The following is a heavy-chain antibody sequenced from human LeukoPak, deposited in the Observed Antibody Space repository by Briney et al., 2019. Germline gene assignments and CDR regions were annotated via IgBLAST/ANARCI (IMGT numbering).Heavy chain of an antibody. CDR1: GFTFSTYN. CDR2: ISGSSSYI. V-gene: IGHV3-21*01. Sequence: GGSLRLSCAASGFTFSTYNMNWVRQAPGKGLEWVSSISGSSSYIYYADSVKGRFTISRDNAKNSLYLQMNSLRAEDTAVYYCARDQTPFVWGQGTLVTVSS. CDR3: ARDQTPFV. J-gene: IGHJ4*02.